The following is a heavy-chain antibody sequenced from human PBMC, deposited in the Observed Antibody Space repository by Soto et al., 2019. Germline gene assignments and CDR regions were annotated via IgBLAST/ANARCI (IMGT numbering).Heavy chain of an antibody. D-gene: IGHD4-4*01. J-gene: IGHJ4*02. CDR1: GFTFTSYA. CDR2: ISYDGSNK. V-gene: IGHV3-30*03. Sequence: GGSLRLSCAASGFTFTSYAIHWVRQAPGKGLEWVAVISYDGSNKYFEDSVKGRFTISRDNSKKTVYLQMNNLRAEDTAMYYRTRGGDYRPYDYWGQGTLVTVSS. CDR3: TRGGDYRPYDY.